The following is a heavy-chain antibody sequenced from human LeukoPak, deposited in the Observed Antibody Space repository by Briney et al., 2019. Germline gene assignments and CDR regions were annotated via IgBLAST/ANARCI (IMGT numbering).Heavy chain of an antibody. Sequence: GGSLRLSCAASGFTFSSYSMNWVRQAPGKGPEWVSSISSSSSYIYYADSVKGRFTISRDNAENSLYLQMNSLRAEDTAVYYCARAGRNDYGDYADYWGQGTLVTVSS. CDR1: GFTFSSYS. CDR2: ISSSSSYI. CDR3: ARAGRNDYGDYADY. J-gene: IGHJ4*02. V-gene: IGHV3-21*01. D-gene: IGHD4-17*01.